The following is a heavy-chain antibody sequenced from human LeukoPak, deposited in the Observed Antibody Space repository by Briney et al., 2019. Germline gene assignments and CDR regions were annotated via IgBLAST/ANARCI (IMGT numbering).Heavy chain of an antibody. Sequence: GGSLRLSCTASGFAFDEHGMSWVRQFPGKGLEWVSGINWSGGSTGYADPLRGRFTISRDNAKNSLYLQMDSLRAEDTALYYCARAPITSPFYFDYWGQGTLVTVSS. CDR2: INWSGGST. D-gene: IGHD2-2*01. CDR3: ARAPITSPFYFDY. J-gene: IGHJ4*02. V-gene: IGHV3-20*04. CDR1: GFAFDEHG.